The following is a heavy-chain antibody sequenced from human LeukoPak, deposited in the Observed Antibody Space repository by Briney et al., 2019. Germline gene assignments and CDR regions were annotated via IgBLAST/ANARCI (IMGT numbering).Heavy chain of an antibody. J-gene: IGHJ4*02. D-gene: IGHD3-3*01. Sequence: PGGSLRLSCATSGFIFSTFTMNWVRQAPGKGLERVSSISSTSGSIYYADSVKGRFTTSRDNGKNSLYLQMNSLRGEDTAVYYCARGPLRSGFDYWGQGALVTVSS. V-gene: IGHV3-48*01. CDR3: ARGPLRSGFDY. CDR2: ISSTSGSI. CDR1: GFIFSTFT.